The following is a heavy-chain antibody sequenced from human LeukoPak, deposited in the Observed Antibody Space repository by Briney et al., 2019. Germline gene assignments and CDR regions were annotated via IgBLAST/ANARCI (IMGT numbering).Heavy chain of an antibody. CDR2: INPNSGGT. V-gene: IGHV1-2*02. Sequence: ASVKVSCNSSGYTFTFYYMHWVRQAPGQGLEWMGWINPNSGGTNYAQNFQGRVTMTRDTSIRTAYMELSRLRSDDTAVYYCARDGLGAVAGGNNWFDPWGQGTLVTVSS. J-gene: IGHJ5*02. CDR3: ARDGLGAVAGGNNWFDP. CDR1: GYTFTFYY. D-gene: IGHD6-19*01.